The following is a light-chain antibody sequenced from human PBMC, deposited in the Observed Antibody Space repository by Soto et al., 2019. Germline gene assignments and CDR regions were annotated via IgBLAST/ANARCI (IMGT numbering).Light chain of an antibody. J-gene: IGLJ3*02. V-gene: IGLV2-23*02. Sequence: QSALTQPASVSGSPGQSITISCTGGSSDVGSYNFVSWYQQHPGKAPKLMIYDVSKRPSGVSNRFSGSKSGNTASLTISGLHAEDEADYYCCSYAGTSTGVFGGGTKLTVL. CDR2: DVS. CDR3: CSYAGTSTGV. CDR1: SSDVGSYNF.